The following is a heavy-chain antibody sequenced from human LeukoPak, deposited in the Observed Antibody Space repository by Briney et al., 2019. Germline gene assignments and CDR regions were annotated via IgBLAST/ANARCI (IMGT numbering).Heavy chain of an antibody. V-gene: IGHV5-51*01. Sequence: GESLKISCKGSGYSFTSYWIGWVRQMPGKGLGWMGIIYPGDSDTRYSPSFQGQVTISADKSISTAYLQWSSLKASDTAMYYCARRSWNYVRGGPMGRFDRWGQGTLVTVSS. J-gene: IGHJ5*02. CDR1: GYSFTSYW. CDR2: IYPGDSDT. D-gene: IGHD3-10*02. CDR3: ARRSWNYVRGGPMGRFDR.